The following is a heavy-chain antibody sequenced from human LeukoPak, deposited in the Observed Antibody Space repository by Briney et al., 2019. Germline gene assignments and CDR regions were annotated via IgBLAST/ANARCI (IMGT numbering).Heavy chain of an antibody. D-gene: IGHD3-10*01. CDR1: GFTVSRNY. Sequence: GGSLRLSCAASGFTVSRNYMSWVRQAPGKGLEWVSVLYSDGSTYHADSVKGRFTISRDNSKNTLYLQMNSLRAEDTAVYYCAKVLQMVREVTPFDYWGQGTLVTVSS. CDR3: AKVLQMVREVTPFDY. J-gene: IGHJ4*02. CDR2: LYSDGST. V-gene: IGHV3-53*01.